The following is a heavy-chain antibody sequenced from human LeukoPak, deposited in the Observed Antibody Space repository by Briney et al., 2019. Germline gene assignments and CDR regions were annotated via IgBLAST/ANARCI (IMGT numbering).Heavy chain of an antibody. CDR3: ARDTQYDHVNDY. D-gene: IGHD1-1*01. V-gene: IGHV4-61*01. CDR2: IYYSGST. CDR1: GGSFSSGSYY. Sequence: SETLSLTCTASGGSFSSGSYYWSWIRQPPGKGLEWIGYIYYSGSTNYNPSLKSRVTISVDTSKNRFSLKLSSVTAADTAVYYCARDTQYDHVNDYWGQGTLVTVSS. J-gene: IGHJ4*02.